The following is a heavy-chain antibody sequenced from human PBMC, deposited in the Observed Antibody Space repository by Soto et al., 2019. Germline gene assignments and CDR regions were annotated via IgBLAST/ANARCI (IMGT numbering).Heavy chain of an antibody. CDR2: ESHSGGGT. J-gene: IGHJ4*02. V-gene: IGHV3-23*01. CDR3: TSRSYSSSSYFDV. D-gene: IGHD6-6*01. CDR1: GFTLKNYG. Sequence: GGSLRLSCVGSGFTLKNYGMNWVRQAPGKGLEWVSGESHSGGGTFYTDSVRGRFTISRDNSKNTLDLQMNSLRAEDTAIYYCTSRSYSSSSYFDVWGRGTMVTVSS.